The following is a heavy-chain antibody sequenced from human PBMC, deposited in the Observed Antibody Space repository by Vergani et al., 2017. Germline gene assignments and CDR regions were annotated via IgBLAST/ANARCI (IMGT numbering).Heavy chain of an antibody. CDR3: AREGDGDYGRPPYYYGMDV. CDR2: VDPEDGET. J-gene: IGHJ6*02. CDR1: GYTFTDHY. Sequence: EVQLVQSGAEVKKPGATMKISCKVSGYTFTDHYMHWVKQAPGKGLEWMGLVDPEDGETIYAEKFKGRVTIAADTSTDTAHLELSSLRSEDTAVYYCAREGDGDYGRPPYYYGMDVWGQGTTVTVSS. D-gene: IGHD4-17*01. V-gene: IGHV1-69-2*01.